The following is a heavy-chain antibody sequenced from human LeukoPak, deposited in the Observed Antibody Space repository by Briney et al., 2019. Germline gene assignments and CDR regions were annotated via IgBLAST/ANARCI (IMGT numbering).Heavy chain of an antibody. D-gene: IGHD2-15*01. Sequence: PSETLSLTCTVSGGSIRSYYWSWIRQPPGKGLEWIGYIYYSGSTNYNPSLKSRVTISVDTTKNQFSLKLSSVTAADTAVYYCARAVVAATVWFDPWGQGTLVTVSS. CDR2: IYYSGST. CDR1: GGSIRSYY. V-gene: IGHV4-59*01. CDR3: ARAVVAATVWFDP. J-gene: IGHJ5*02.